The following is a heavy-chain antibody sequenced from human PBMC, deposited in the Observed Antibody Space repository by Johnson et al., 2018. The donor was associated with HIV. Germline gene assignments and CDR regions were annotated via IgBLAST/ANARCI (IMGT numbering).Heavy chain of an antibody. Sequence: VQLVESGGGVVQPGRSLRLSCAASGFTFSSYDMHWVRQATGKGLEWVSVLNSGGGTYFADSVTGSFTISRDNAKNTLYLQMHSLRAEDTAVYFCARGCRDGYTCDAFDVWGRGTMVTVSS. J-gene: IGHJ3*01. CDR2: LNSGGGT. CDR3: ARGCRDGYTCDAFDV. V-gene: IGHV3-66*01. CDR1: GFTFSSYD. D-gene: IGHD5-24*01.